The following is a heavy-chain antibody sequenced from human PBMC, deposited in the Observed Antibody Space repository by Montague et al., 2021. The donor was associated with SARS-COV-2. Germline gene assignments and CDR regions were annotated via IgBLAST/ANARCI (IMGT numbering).Heavy chain of an antibody. V-gene: IGHV4-34*01. J-gene: IGHJ6*03. CDR2: IHHGGST. Sequence: SETLSLTCAVHGGSFSAYAWNWIRQPPGKGLEWIWKIHHGGSTNYNPSLTIRVTISADTSKNKFSLKLTSVAAADTAVYYCARLGDGVVPSARLGVGPYCALDYFDAWGKGTAVTVSS. CDR3: ARLGDGVVPSARLGVGPYCALDYFDA. D-gene: IGHD2-2*01. CDR1: GGSFSAYA.